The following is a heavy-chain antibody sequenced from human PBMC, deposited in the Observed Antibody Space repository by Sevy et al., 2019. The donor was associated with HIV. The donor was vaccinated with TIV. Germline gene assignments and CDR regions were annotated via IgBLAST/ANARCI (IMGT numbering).Heavy chain of an antibody. CDR1: GGSVSSDNYY. Sequence: SETLSLTCTVSGGSVSSDNYYWSWIRQPPGQGLEWIGNIYYSGSTNCTPSLKSRVTISVDTSKNQFSLKLSSVTAADTAVYYCARDHSRSYYDSWFDPWGQGTLVTVSS. V-gene: IGHV4-61*01. CDR2: IYYSGST. D-gene: IGHD1-26*01. J-gene: IGHJ5*02. CDR3: ARDHSRSYYDSWFDP.